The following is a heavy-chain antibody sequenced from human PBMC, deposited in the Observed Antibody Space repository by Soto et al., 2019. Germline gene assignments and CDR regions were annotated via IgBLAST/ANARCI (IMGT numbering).Heavy chain of an antibody. D-gene: IGHD3-16*02. J-gene: IGHJ4*01. Sequence: PGGSLRLSCAASGFTFRNSAMTWGRQALGKGPEWVSSIGRTNNTHYADSVKGWFAISRDNSQNTLYLQMNSLTAEDTAVYFCAKVHAYSYRTAHWGHGAPATLS. CDR1: GFTFRNSA. CDR2: IGRTNNT. V-gene: IGHV3-23*01. CDR3: AKVHAYSYRTAH.